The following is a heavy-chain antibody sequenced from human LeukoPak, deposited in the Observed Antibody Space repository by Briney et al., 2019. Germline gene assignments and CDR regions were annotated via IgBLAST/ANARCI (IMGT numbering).Heavy chain of an antibody. CDR2: ISGSSSYI. Sequence: GGSLRLSCAASGFTFSSYSMNWVRQAPGKGLEWVSSISGSSSYIYYADSVKGRFTISRDNAKNSLYLQMNSLRAEDTAVYYCARGLYYDSSGYEPLDYWGQGTLVTVSS. CDR3: ARGLYYDSSGYEPLDY. D-gene: IGHD3-22*01. CDR1: GFTFSSYS. J-gene: IGHJ4*02. V-gene: IGHV3-21*01.